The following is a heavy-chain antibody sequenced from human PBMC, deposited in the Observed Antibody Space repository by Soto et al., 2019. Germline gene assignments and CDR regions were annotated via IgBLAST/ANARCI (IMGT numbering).Heavy chain of an antibody. CDR1: GGSMSRYY. Sequence: SETLSLTWTVSGGSMSRYYWTWIPQPPGKGLEWIGNIHYTGSTNYNPSLKSRVTISLGTSTSQFSLKVSSVTAADTAVYYFARDLTISSTDGPLDPWGHGTRVTVS. CDR3: ARDLTISSTDGPLDP. V-gene: IGHV4-59*01. J-gene: IGHJ5*02. CDR2: IHYTGST. D-gene: IGHD1-1*01.